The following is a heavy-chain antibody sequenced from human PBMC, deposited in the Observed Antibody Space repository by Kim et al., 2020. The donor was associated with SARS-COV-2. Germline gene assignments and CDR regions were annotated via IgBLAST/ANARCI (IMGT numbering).Heavy chain of an antibody. Sequence: SVKVSCKASGGTFSSYAISLVRQAPGQGLEWMGRIIPILGIANYAQKFQGRVTITADKSTSTAYMELSSLRSEDTAVYYCAVGHCTNGVCYTSIGYWGQGTLVTVSS. CDR2: IIPILGIA. V-gene: IGHV1-69*04. D-gene: IGHD2-8*01. J-gene: IGHJ4*02. CDR1: GGTFSSYA. CDR3: AVGHCTNGVCYTSIGY.